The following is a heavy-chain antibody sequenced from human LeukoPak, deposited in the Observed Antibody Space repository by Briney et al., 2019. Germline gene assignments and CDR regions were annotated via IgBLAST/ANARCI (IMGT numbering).Heavy chain of an antibody. D-gene: IGHD4-17*01. Sequence: SETLSLTCTVSSGSISTYYWSWIRQPPGKGLEWIGYIYYSGSTNYNPSLKSRVTMSVDTPKNQFSLKLSSVTAADTAVYYCARGGGRDYGDYTFDYWGQGTLVTVSS. CDR1: SGSISTYY. CDR3: ARGGGRDYGDYTFDY. J-gene: IGHJ4*02. V-gene: IGHV4-59*01. CDR2: IYYSGST.